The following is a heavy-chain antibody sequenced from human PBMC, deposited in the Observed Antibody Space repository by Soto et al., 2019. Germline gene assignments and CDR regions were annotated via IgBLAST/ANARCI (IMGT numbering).Heavy chain of an antibody. Sequence: PGGSLRLSCAASGVTFSSYAMSWVRQAPGKGLEWVSAISGSGGSTYYADSVKGRFTISRDNSKNTLYLQMNSLRAEDTAVYYCAKEGSRPDSSGTFQHWGQGTLVTVSS. D-gene: IGHD6-19*01. J-gene: IGHJ1*01. V-gene: IGHV3-23*01. CDR3: AKEGSRPDSSGTFQH. CDR1: GVTFSSYA. CDR2: ISGSGGST.